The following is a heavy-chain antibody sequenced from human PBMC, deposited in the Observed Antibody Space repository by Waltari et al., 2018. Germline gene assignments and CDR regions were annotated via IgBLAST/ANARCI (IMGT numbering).Heavy chain of an antibody. V-gene: IGHV4-59*01. J-gene: IGHJ3*02. CDR1: GGSISSYY. CDR3: ASKGAYDSSGYRAFDI. D-gene: IGHD3-22*01. CDR2: IYYSGST. Sequence: QVQLQESGPGLVMPSETLSLTCTVSGGSISSYYWSWFPQPPGKGLEWIGYIYYSGSTNYNPSLKSRVTISVDTSKNQFSLKLSSVTAADTAVYYCASKGAYDSSGYRAFDIWGQGTMVTVSS.